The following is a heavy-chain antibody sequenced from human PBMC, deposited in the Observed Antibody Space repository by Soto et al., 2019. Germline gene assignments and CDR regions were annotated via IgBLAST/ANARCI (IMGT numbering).Heavy chain of an antibody. CDR3: AKGRWLHQFDY. J-gene: IGHJ4*02. CDR2: ISYDGSNK. D-gene: IGHD5-12*01. CDR1: GFTFSSYA. Sequence: QVQLVESGGGVVQPGRSLRLSCAASGFTFSSYAMHWVRQAPGKGLEWVAVISYDGSNKYYADSVKGRFTISRDNSKNTLYLQMNSLRAEDTAVYYCAKGRWLHQFDYWGQGTLVTVSS. V-gene: IGHV3-30*18.